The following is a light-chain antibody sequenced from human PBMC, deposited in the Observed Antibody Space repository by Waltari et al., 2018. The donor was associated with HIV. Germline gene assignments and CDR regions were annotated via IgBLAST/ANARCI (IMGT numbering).Light chain of an antibody. CDR1: SSDVGCCNL. CDR3: CSYAGSSTSVV. V-gene: IGLV2-23*01. J-gene: IGLJ2*01. CDR2: EGS. Sequence: QSALTQPASVSGSPGQSITISCTGTSSDVGCCNLFSWYQHHPGKAPKLMIYEGSKGHSGVSNRLSGSKPGNTASLQNSVLQAEDEADYYCCSYAGSSTSVVFGGGTKLTVL.